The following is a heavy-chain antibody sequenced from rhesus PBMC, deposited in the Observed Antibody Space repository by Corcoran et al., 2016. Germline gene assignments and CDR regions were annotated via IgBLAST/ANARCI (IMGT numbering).Heavy chain of an antibody. V-gene: IGHV4-122*02. CDR2: ISYSGST. CDR1: GYSISSGYG. D-gene: IGHD3-3*01. Sequence: QLQLQESGPGLVKPSETLSLTCAVSGYSISSGYGWSWIRQPPGKGLELIGYISYSGSTSYNPSLKSRVTMSIDTSKTQCSLKLSSVTAADTDVYYCARLGVLQCLDWSPFDAFVFWGQGLRVTVSS. J-gene: IGHJ3*01. CDR3: ARLGVLQCLDWSPFDAFVF.